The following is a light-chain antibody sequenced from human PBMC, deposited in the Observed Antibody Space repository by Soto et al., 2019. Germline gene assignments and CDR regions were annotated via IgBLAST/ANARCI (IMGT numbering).Light chain of an antibody. CDR3: CSYAGSYTFVV. CDR2: DVS. J-gene: IGLJ2*01. CDR1: SSDVGGYNY. Sequence: QSSLTKPRSVSGSPGQSVTISCTRTSSDVGGYNYVSWYQQHPGKAPKLMIYDVSKRPSGVPDRFSGSKSGNTASLTISGLQAEDEADYYCCSYAGSYTFVVFGGGTKVTVL. V-gene: IGLV2-11*01.